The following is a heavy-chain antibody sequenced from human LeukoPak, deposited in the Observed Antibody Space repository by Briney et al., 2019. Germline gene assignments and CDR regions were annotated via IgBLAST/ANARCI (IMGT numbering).Heavy chain of an antibody. V-gene: IGHV4-39*07. CDR3: ARVKRKYQVLKPLHETPSHYFDY. CDR2: IYYSGST. CDR1: GASISGSSYY. J-gene: IGHJ4*02. Sequence: SETLSLTCIVSGASISGSSYYWGWIRQPPGKGLEWIGSIYYSGSTYYNPSLKSRVTISVDSSKNQFSLKLSSVTAADTAMYYCARVKRKYQVLKPLHETPSHYFDYWGQGTLVTVSS. D-gene: IGHD2-2*01.